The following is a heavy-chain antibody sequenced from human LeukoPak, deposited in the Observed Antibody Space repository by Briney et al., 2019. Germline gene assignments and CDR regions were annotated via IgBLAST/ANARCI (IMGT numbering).Heavy chain of an antibody. D-gene: IGHD2-15*01. J-gene: IGHJ4*02. CDR3: AKKAYCSGGSCYPHAGLDY. V-gene: IGHV3-23*01. Sequence: GGSLRLSCAASGFTFHIYAMSWVRQAPGKGLEWVSTIGISGDSTYYADSVKGRFTISRDNSKNTLYLQMNSLRAEDTAVYYCAKKAYCSGGSCYPHAGLDYWGQGTLVTVSS. CDR2: IGISGDST. CDR1: GFTFHIYA.